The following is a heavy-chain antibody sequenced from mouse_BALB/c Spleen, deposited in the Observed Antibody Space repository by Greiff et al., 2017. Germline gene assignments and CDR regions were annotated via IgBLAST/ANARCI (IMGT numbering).Heavy chain of an antibody. CDR1: GFTFSSYA. Sequence: VMLVESGGGLVKPGGSLKLSCAASGFTFSSYAMSWVRQTPEKRLEWVASISSGGSTYYPDSVKGRFTISRDNARNILYLQMSSLRSEDTAMYYCASPFYYYGSSYDWYFDVWGAGTTVTVSS. CDR3: ASPFYYYGSSYDWYFDV. J-gene: IGHJ1*01. V-gene: IGHV5-6-5*01. CDR2: ISSGGST. D-gene: IGHD1-1*01.